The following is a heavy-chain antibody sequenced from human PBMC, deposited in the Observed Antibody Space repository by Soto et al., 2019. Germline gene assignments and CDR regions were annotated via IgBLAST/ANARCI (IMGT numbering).Heavy chain of an antibody. CDR2: ISAYNGNT. D-gene: IGHD3-16*02. Sequence: QVQLVQSGAEVKKPGASVKVSCKASGYTFTSYGISWVRQAPGQGLECMGWISAYNGNTNYAQKLQGRVTMTTDTSTSTAYMELRSLRSDDTAVYYCAREAQPLGELSLFFDYWGQGTLVTVSS. J-gene: IGHJ4*02. V-gene: IGHV1-18*01. CDR3: AREAQPLGELSLFFDY. CDR1: GYTFTSYG.